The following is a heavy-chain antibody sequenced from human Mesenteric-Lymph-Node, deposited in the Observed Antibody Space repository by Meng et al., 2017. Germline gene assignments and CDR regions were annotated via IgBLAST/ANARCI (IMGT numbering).Heavy chain of an antibody. D-gene: IGHD5-12*01. V-gene: IGHV1-69*06. Sequence: SVKVSCKASGGTFSSYAISWVRQAPGQGLEWMGGIIPIFGTANYAQKFQGRVTITADKSTSTAYMELSSLRSEDTAVYYCAGGSGYDYPYYFDYWGQGTLVTVSS. CDR1: GGTFSSYA. CDR3: AGGSGYDYPYYFDY. J-gene: IGHJ4*02. CDR2: IIPIFGTA.